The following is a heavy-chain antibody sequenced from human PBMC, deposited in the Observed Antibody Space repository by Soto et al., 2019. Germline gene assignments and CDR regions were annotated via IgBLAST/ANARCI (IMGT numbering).Heavy chain of an antibody. CDR1: GFSFTTYS. CDR3: AKGGTYHIGDFDS. CDR2: IGARGFDT. V-gene: IGHV3-23*01. J-gene: IGHJ4*02. D-gene: IGHD5-12*01. Sequence: GGSLRLSCAASGFSFTTYSMNWVRQAPGKGLEWVSGIGARGFDTYFPDSVKGRFTISRDNSMDMVYLQMNSLRAEDTAVYFCAKGGTYHIGDFDSWGQGTPVTVSS.